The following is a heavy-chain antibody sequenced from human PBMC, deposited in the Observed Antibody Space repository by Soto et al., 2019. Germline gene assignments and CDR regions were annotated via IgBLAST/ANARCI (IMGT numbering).Heavy chain of an antibody. D-gene: IGHD1-26*01. CDR2: ISSSSGHI. Sequence: VGSLRLSCAASGFTFSSYSMNWVRQAPGKGLEWVSSISSSSGHIYYADSLKGRFTISRDNAKNSLYLQMNSLRAEDTAVYYCTRHWLATREFDYWGQGTLVTVSS. V-gene: IGHV3-21*01. CDR3: TRHWLATREFDY. CDR1: GFTFSSYS. J-gene: IGHJ4*02.